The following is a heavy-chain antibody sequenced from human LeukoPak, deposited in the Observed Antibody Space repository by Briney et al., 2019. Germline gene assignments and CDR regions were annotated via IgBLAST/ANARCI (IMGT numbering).Heavy chain of an antibody. CDR3: ASYEYSSSWVNYFDY. Sequence: SETLSLACAVSGYSISSGYYWGWIRQPPGKGLGWIGSIYHSGSTYYNPSLKSRVTISVDTSNNPNSLKLSSVTAADTAVYYCASYEYSSSWVNYFDYWGQGTLVTVSS. J-gene: IGHJ4*02. CDR2: IYHSGST. CDR1: GYSISSGYY. D-gene: IGHD6-6*01. V-gene: IGHV4-38-2*01.